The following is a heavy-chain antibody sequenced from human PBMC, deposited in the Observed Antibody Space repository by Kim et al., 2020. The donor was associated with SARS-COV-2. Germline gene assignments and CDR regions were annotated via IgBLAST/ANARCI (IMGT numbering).Heavy chain of an antibody. CDR2: IYYSGST. V-gene: IGHV4-59*01. CDR1: GGSISSYY. D-gene: IGHD6-13*01. Sequence: SETLSLTCTVSGGSISSYYWSWIRQPPGKGLEWIGYIYYSGSTNYNPSLKSRVTISVDTSKNQFSLKLSSVTAADTAVYYCARAEEGYTSSWYLRIWGQGTLVIVSS. J-gene: IGHJ4*02. CDR3: ARAEEGYTSSWYLRI.